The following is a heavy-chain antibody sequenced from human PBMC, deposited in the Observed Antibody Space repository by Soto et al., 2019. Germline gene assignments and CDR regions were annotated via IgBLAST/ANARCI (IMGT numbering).Heavy chain of an antibody. V-gene: IGHV3-23*01. D-gene: IGHD6-19*01. J-gene: IGHJ3*02. Sequence: EVQLLESGGGLVQPGGSLRLSCTASTSEFTFTSHAMNWVRQAPGKGLEWVSGIRGTRAKTYYADSAKGRFTISRDNSKNTVYLQMNSLRAEDTAVYYCAKAAYSSGWYLDAFDIWGQGPMVTVSS. CDR2: IRGTRAKT. CDR1: EFTFTSHA. CDR3: AKAAYSSGWYLDAFDI.